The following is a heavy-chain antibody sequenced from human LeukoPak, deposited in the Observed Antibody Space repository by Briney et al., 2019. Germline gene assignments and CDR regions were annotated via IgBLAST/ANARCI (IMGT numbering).Heavy chain of an antibody. J-gene: IGHJ4*02. V-gene: IGHV3-23*01. Sequence: GGSLRLSCAASGFTFSTYAMTRVPQAPGKGLEWVSAVSGSGDTTYYADSVKGRFTISRDNSKNTVYLQMNSLRAEDTAVYYCAKDRGYWGQGTLVTVSS. CDR2: VSGSGDTT. CDR3: AKDRGY. CDR1: GFTFSTYA.